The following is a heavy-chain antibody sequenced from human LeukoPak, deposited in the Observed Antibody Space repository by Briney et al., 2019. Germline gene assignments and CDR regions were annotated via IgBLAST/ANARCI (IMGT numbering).Heavy chain of an antibody. J-gene: IGHJ3*02. CDR1: GGSISSGGYY. CDR3: ASPELYCSSTSCYRRAFDI. V-gene: IGHV4-30-2*01. CDR2: IYHSGST. Sequence: SETLSLTCTVSGGSISSGGYYWSWIRQPPGKGLEWIGYIYHSGSTYYNPSLKSRVTISVDRSKNQFSLKLSSVTAADTAVYYCASPELYCSSTSCYRRAFDIWGQGTMVTVSS. D-gene: IGHD2-2*01.